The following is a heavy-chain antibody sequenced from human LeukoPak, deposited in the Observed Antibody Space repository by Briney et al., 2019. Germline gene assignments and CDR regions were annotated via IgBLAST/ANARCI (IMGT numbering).Heavy chain of an antibody. V-gene: IGHV4-39*07. CDR2: IYYSGST. Sequence: PSETLSLTCSVSGASISSGSYYWGWIRQPPGKGLEWIGSIYYSGSTYYNPSLKSRVTISVDTSKNQFSLKLSSVTAADTAVYYCARASPYITIFGVVIMNQPPMDVWGKGTTVTVSS. CDR3: ARASPYITIFGVVIMNQPPMDV. J-gene: IGHJ6*03. D-gene: IGHD3-3*01. CDR1: GASISSGSYY.